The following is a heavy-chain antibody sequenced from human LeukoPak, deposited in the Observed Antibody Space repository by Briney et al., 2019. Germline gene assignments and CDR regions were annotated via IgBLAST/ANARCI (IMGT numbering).Heavy chain of an antibody. V-gene: IGHV1-3*01. CDR2: INAGNGNT. D-gene: IGHD6-19*01. Sequence: ASVKVSCKASGYTFTSYAMHWVRQAPGQRLEWMGWINAGNGNTKYSQKFQGRATITRDTSASTAYMELSSLRSEDTAVYCCARGGWLGHFDYWGQGTLVTVSS. CDR1: GYTFTSYA. CDR3: ARGGWLGHFDY. J-gene: IGHJ4*02.